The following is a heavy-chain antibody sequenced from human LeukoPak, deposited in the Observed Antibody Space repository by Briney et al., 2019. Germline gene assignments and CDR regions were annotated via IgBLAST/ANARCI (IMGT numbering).Heavy chain of an antibody. CDR3: AGALPHRRLMDTTMEQHWFDP. Sequence: GASVKVSCKASGYSFTSYGISWVRQAPGQGLEWMGWISAYNGNTNYAQKLQGRVTMTTDTSTSTAYMELRSLRSEDTAVYYCAGALPHRRLMDTTMEQHWFDPWGQGTLVTVSS. CDR1: GYSFTSYG. CDR2: ISAYNGNT. D-gene: IGHD5-18*01. J-gene: IGHJ5*02. V-gene: IGHV1-18*01.